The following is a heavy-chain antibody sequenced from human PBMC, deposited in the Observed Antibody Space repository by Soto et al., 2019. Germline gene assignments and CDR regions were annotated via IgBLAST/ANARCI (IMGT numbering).Heavy chain of an antibody. CDR3: ARGRGYSGDDHYYYFDMDV. D-gene: IGHD5-12*01. Sequence: SVKVSCKASGGTFNNYPITWLRQAPGEGLEWMGGSIPIFGTANYAQKFQGRVTISVDESTITAYMELSSLRSEDTAVYYCARGRGYSGDDHYYYFDMDVWGQGTTVTVSS. CDR1: GGTFNNYP. V-gene: IGHV1-69*13. CDR2: SIPIFGTA. J-gene: IGHJ6*02.